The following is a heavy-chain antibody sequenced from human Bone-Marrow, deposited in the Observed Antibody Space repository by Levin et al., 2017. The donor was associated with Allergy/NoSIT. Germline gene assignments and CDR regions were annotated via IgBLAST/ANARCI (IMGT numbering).Heavy chain of an antibody. D-gene: IGHD1-14*01. J-gene: IGHJ4*02. CDR1: GGSFSGHF. Sequence: GSLRLSCAVYGGSFSGHFWTWIRQPPGKGPEWIGEINDSGTTNYHASLKSRVTISADTSKNQFPLKLTSVTAADTAVYFCARGPVGYNNNWFRTYDRYFDSWGQGTLVTVSS. CDR3: ARGPVGYNNNWFRTYDRYFDS. CDR2: INDSGTT. V-gene: IGHV4-34*01.